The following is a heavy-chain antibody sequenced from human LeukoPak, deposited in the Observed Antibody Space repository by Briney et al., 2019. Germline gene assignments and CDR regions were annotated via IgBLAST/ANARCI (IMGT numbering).Heavy chain of an antibody. CDR1: GFTVGNNY. Sequence: GGSLRLSCAASGFTVGNNYMSWVRQAPGKGLEWVSLIYSGGSTSYADSVKGRFTISRDNSKNTLYLQMNSLRAEDTAVYYCAKVAAAGTEYFDYWGQGTLVTVSS. D-gene: IGHD6-13*01. CDR2: IYSGGST. V-gene: IGHV3-53*01. J-gene: IGHJ4*02. CDR3: AKVAAAGTEYFDY.